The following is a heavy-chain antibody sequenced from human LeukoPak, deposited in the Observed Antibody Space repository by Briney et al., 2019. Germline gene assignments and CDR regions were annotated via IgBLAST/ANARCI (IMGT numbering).Heavy chain of an antibody. D-gene: IGHD1-1*01. Sequence: SETLSLTCTVSGGSISSSSYYWSWIRQPAGKGLEWIGRIYTSGSTNYNPSLKSRVTMSVDTSKNQFSLKLSSVTAADTAVYYCARGKYNWNDGYDSGIDYWGQGTLVTVSS. CDR3: ARGKYNWNDGYDSGIDY. CDR1: GGSISSSSYY. CDR2: IYTSGST. V-gene: IGHV4-61*02. J-gene: IGHJ4*02.